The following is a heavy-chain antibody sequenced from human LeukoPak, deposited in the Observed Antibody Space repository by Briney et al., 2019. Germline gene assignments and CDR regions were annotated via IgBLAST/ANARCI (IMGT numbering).Heavy chain of an antibody. J-gene: IGHJ4*02. CDR3: AKARGSGWALDY. CDR2: ISGSGGST. V-gene: IGHV3-23*01. Sequence: GGSLRLSCAASGFTFTSYSMNWVRQAPGKGLEWVSTISGSGGSTYYADSVKGRFTISRDNSKNKLYLQMNSLRADDAAVYYCAKARGSGWALDYWGRGSLVTVSS. CDR1: GFTFTSYS. D-gene: IGHD6-19*01.